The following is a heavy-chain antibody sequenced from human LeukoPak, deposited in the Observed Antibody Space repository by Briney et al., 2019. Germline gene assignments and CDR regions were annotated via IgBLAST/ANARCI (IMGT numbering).Heavy chain of an antibody. CDR1: GFTLSSYW. V-gene: IGHV3-7*01. D-gene: IGHD2-15*01. Sequence: GGSLRLSCAASGFTLSSYWMSWVREAPGEGVEWVANIKQDGSEKYYVDSVKGRFTISRDNAKNSLYLQMNSLRAEDTAVYYCARGLVYCSGGSCYSDRYFDYWGQGTLVTVSS. J-gene: IGHJ4*02. CDR2: IKQDGSEK. CDR3: ARGLVYCSGGSCYSDRYFDY.